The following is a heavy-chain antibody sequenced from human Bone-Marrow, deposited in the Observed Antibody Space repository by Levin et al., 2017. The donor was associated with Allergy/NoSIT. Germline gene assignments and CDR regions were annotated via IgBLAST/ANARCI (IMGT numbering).Heavy chain of an antibody. Sequence: PSETLSLTCTVSGGSVSSANYYWSWIRQPPGKGLEWIGYIFYSGSTNYNPSLKSRVTISIDTSKNQFSLKLSAVTAADTAVYHCARDNWGYCSGGTCSYYYYMDVWGKGTTVTVSS. CDR3: ARDNWGYCSGGTCSYYYYMDV. CDR1: GGSVSSANYY. D-gene: IGHD2-15*01. CDR2: IFYSGST. J-gene: IGHJ6*03. V-gene: IGHV4-61*01.